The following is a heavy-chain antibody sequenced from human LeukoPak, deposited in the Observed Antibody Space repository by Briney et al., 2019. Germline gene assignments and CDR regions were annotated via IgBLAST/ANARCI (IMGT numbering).Heavy chain of an antibody. J-gene: IGHJ4*02. Sequence: ASVKVSCKASGYTFTSYDINWVRQATGQGLEWMGWMNPNSGNTGYSQKFQGRVTITRDTSASTAYMELSSLRSEDTAVYYCARGSHSSGYPDYWGQGTLVTVSS. CDR2: MNPNSGNT. CDR1: GYTFTSYD. CDR3: ARGSHSSGYPDY. D-gene: IGHD3-22*01. V-gene: IGHV1-8*01.